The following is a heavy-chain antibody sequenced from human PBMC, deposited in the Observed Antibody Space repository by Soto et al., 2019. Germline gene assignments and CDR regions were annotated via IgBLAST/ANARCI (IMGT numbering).Heavy chain of an antibody. V-gene: IGHV4-59*01. CDR1: GGSIASYY. Sequence: SETLSLTCTVSGGSIASYYWSWIRQPPGKGLEWIGDIHYSGSTNYNPSLKSRVTISTDTSKNQFSLNLSSVTAADTAVYYCARDPISARPFFDYWGQGTLVTVSS. CDR2: IHYSGST. CDR3: ARDPISARPFFDY. J-gene: IGHJ4*02. D-gene: IGHD6-6*01.